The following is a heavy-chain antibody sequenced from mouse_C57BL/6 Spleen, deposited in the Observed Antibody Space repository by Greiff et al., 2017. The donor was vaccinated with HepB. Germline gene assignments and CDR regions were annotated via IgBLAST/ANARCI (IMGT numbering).Heavy chain of an antibody. CDR3: ARDPHYYGSSQPSFMDY. J-gene: IGHJ4*01. CDR1: GFTFSSYA. Sequence: EVMLVESGGGLVKPGGSLKLSCAASGFTFSSYAMSWVRQTPEKRLEWVATISDGGSYTYYPDNVKGRFTISRDNAKNNLYLQMSHLKSEDTAMYYCARDPHYYGSSQPSFMDYWGQGTSVTVSS. V-gene: IGHV5-4*01. CDR2: ISDGGSYT. D-gene: IGHD1-1*01.